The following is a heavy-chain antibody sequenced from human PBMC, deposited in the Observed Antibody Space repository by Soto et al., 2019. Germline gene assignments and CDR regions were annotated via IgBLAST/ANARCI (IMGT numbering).Heavy chain of an antibody. J-gene: IGHJ4*01. CDR1: GYTFTNYY. Sequence: QVQLVQSGDEVKKPGASLKVSCKASGYTFTNYYIHWVRQAPAQGLEWMGMITPAGGSTTYAQNFQGRVTLTRHTSTSEVYMELRRLRSDDTATYYCAGEARVGTTAGLFAYWGQATLVTVSS. D-gene: IGHD1-1*01. V-gene: IGHV1-46*01. CDR2: ITPAGGST. CDR3: AGEARVGTTAGLFAY.